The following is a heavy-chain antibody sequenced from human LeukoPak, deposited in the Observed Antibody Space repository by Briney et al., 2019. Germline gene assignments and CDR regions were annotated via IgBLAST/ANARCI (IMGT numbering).Heavy chain of an antibody. V-gene: IGHV4-59*02. D-gene: IGHD2-15*01. CDR1: AGLVTNSY. CDR2: AHHSGST. J-gene: IGHJ4*02. CDR3: ARDFTGFGGGIVY. Sequence: SETLSLTCAVSAGLVTNSYWSWIRQPTGKGLEWIGYAHHSGSTIYNPSLKSRTIISKDTSKNVFSLEVNSVTAADTAVDYCARDFTGFGGGIVYWGQGTLVTVPS.